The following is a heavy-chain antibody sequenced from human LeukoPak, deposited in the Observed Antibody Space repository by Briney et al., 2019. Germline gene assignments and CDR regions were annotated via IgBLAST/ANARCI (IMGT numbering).Heavy chain of an antibody. Sequence: SETLSLTCAVYGGSFSGYYWSWIRQPPGKGLEWIGEINHSGSTNYNPSLKSRVTISVDTSKNQFSLKLSSVTAADTAVYFCARGPYSYDSSGAFDIWGQGTLVTVSS. D-gene: IGHD3-22*01. CDR3: ARGPYSYDSSGAFDI. V-gene: IGHV4-34*01. CDR1: GGSFSGYY. J-gene: IGHJ4*02. CDR2: INHSGST.